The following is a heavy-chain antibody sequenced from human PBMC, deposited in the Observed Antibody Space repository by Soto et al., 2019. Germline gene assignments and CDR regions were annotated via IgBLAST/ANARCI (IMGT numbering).Heavy chain of an antibody. CDR2: ISGSGRTI. Sequence: GGSLRLSCVVSGFTFNTYGMNWVRQAPGKGLEWVAYISGSGRTIYFADSVKGRFTISRDNAKNSLYLQMNSLRDEDTAVYYCARVDYDSSGYDFDYWGQGTLVTVSS. V-gene: IGHV3-48*02. J-gene: IGHJ4*02. CDR3: ARVDYDSSGYDFDY. CDR1: GFTFNTYG. D-gene: IGHD3-22*01.